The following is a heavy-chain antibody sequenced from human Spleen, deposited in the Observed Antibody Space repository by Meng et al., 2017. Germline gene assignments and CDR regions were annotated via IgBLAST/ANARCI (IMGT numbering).Heavy chain of an antibody. J-gene: IGHJ4*02. V-gene: IGHV1-18*01. CDR1: GYTFTTNG. Sequence: QDQLVQSGPEVKKPGASVKVSCKASGYTFTTNGMSWVRQAPGQGLEWMGWVSTYKGNTKYAQKFQGRVTMITERSTSTVYMELRNLRSDDTAFYYCARDRQYSLVSWGQGTLVTVSS. CDR2: VSTYKGNT. D-gene: IGHD6-6*01. CDR3: ARDRQYSLVS.